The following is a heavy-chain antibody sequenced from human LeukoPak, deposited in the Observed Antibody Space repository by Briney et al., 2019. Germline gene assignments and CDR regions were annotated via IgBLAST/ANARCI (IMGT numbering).Heavy chain of an antibody. CDR3: ARYHSGYDDY. Sequence: PSETLSLTCTVSGGSISSSSYYWGWIRQPPGKGLEWIGSIYYSGNTYYNPSLNSRVTISVDTSKNQFSLKLSSVTAADTAVYYCARYHSGYDDYWGQGTLVTVSS. V-gene: IGHV4-39*07. CDR2: IYYSGNT. J-gene: IGHJ4*02. CDR1: GGSISSSSYY. D-gene: IGHD5-12*01.